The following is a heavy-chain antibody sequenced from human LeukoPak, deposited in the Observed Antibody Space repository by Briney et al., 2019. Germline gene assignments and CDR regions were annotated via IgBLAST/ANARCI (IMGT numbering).Heavy chain of an antibody. CDR3: ARGCDDYVWGSYLYYFDY. CDR1: GGSFSGYY. D-gene: IGHD3-16*01. CDR2: INHSGST. J-gene: IGHJ4*02. Sequence: KPSETLSLTCAVYGGSFSGYYWSWIRQPPGKGLEWIGEINHSGSTNYNPSLKSRVTISVDTSKNQFSLKLSSVTAADTAVYYCARGCDDYVWGSYLYYFDYWGQGTLVTVSS. V-gene: IGHV4-34*01.